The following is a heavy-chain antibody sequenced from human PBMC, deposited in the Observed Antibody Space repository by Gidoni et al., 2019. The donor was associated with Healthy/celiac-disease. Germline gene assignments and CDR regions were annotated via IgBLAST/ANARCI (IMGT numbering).Heavy chain of an antibody. J-gene: IGHJ4*02. CDR1: GFTFSSYW. CDR3: AREGLDYPAADY. Sequence: EVQLVESGGGVVQPGGSLRLSCAAFGFTFSSYWMSWVRQAPGKGLEWVAKIKQDGSEKYYVDSVKGRFTISRDNAKNSLYLQMNSLRAEDTAVYYCAREGLDYPAADYWGQGTLVTVSS. V-gene: IGHV3-7*04. D-gene: IGHD4-17*01. CDR2: IKQDGSEK.